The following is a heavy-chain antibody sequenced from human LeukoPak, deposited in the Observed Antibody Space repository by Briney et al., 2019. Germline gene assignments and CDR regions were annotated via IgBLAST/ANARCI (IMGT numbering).Heavy chain of an antibody. D-gene: IGHD3-22*01. Sequence: ASVKVSCKASGYTFTSYYMHWVRQAPGQGLEWMGIINPSGGSTSYAQKFQGGVTMTRDTSTSTVYMELSSLRSEDTAVYYCARDSETYYYDSSGYYPDYWGQGTLVTVSS. CDR3: ARDSETYYYDSSGYYPDY. V-gene: IGHV1-46*01. CDR2: INPSGGST. J-gene: IGHJ4*02. CDR1: GYTFTSYY.